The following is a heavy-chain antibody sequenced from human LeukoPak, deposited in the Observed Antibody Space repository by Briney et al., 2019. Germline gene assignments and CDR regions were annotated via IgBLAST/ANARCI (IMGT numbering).Heavy chain of an antibody. CDR1: GYTFTGYY. CDR3: AREVAAALPDHY. Sequence: ASVKVSCKASGYTFTGYYMHWVRQAPGQGLEWMGWINPNSGGTKYAQNLQGRVTLTTDTSTSTAYMELRSLRSDDTAVYYCAREVAAALPDHYWGQGTLVTVSS. CDR2: INPNSGGT. V-gene: IGHV1-2*02. J-gene: IGHJ4*02. D-gene: IGHD2-15*01.